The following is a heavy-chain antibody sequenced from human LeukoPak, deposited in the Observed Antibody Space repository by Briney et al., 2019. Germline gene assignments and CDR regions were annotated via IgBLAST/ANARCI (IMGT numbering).Heavy chain of an antibody. CDR1: GFTFSSYG. D-gene: IGHD6-6*01. J-gene: IGHJ6*02. Sequence: GGSLRLSCAASGFTFSSYGMHWVRQAPGKGLEWVAVIWYDGSNKYYADSVKGRFTISRENSKNTLYLQMNSLRAEDTAVYYCARDLRRATRRPEYSSSSSPRYYYYGMDVWGQGTTVTVSS. CDR2: IWYDGSNK. V-gene: IGHV3-33*01. CDR3: ARDLRRATRRPEYSSSSSPRYYYYGMDV.